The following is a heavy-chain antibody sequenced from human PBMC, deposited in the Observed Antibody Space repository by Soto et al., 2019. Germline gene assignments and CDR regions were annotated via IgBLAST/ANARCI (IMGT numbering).Heavy chain of an antibody. D-gene: IGHD3-22*01. CDR2: IYYSGST. Sequence: PSETLSLTCTVSGGSISSYYWSWIRQPPGKGLEWIGYIYYSGSTNYNPSLKSRVTISVDTSKNQFSLKLSSVTAADTAVYYCAGVPYADYYDSSGYHLYYFDYWGQGSLVTVSS. CDR3: AGVPYADYYDSSGYHLYYFDY. V-gene: IGHV4-59*01. CDR1: GGSISSYY. J-gene: IGHJ4*02.